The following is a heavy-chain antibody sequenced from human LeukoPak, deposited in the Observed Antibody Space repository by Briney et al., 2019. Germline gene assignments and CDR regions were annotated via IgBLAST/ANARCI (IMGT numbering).Heavy chain of an antibody. V-gene: IGHV3-33*01. CDR2: IWYDGKNK. D-gene: IGHD6-19*01. CDR1: GFTFSNYG. J-gene: IGHJ6*02. Sequence: QPGGSLRLSCAASGFTFSNYGMHWVRQAPGKGLEWVAVIWYDGKNKYYVDSVKGRFTISRDNSKNTLFLQMNSLRAEDTAVYYCARVFVVSGWRYYYYGMDVWGQGTTVTVSS. CDR3: ARVFVVSGWRYYYYGMDV.